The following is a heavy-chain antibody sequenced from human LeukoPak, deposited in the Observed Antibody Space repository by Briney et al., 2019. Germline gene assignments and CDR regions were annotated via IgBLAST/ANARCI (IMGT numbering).Heavy chain of an antibody. CDR2: INHSGST. D-gene: IGHD4-17*01. Sequence: SETLSLTCAVYGGSFSGYYWSWIRQPPGKGLEWIGEINHSGSTNYNPSLKSRVTISVDTSKNQFSLTLSSVTAADTAVYYCARRVTTRLPFRYWGQGTLVTVSS. V-gene: IGHV4-34*01. CDR1: GGSFSGYY. CDR3: ARRVTTRLPFRY. J-gene: IGHJ4*02.